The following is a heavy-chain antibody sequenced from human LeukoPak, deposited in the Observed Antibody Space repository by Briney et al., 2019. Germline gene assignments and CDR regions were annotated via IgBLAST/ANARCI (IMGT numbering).Heavy chain of an antibody. CDR2: ISSSSSTI. V-gene: IGHV3-48*04. Sequence: GGSLRLSCAASGFTFSSYSMNWVRQAPGKGLEWVSYISSSSSTIYHADSVKGRFTISRDNAKNSLYLQMNSLRAEDTAVYYCAAAPDTAMVADAFDIWGQGTMVTVSS. CDR1: GFTFSSYS. J-gene: IGHJ3*02. CDR3: AAAPDTAMVADAFDI. D-gene: IGHD5-18*01.